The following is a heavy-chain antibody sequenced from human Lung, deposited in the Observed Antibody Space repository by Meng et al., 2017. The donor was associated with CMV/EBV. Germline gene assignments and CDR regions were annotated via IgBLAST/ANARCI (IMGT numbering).Heavy chain of an antibody. V-gene: IGHV3-9*01. Sequence: SCAASGFTFDDYAMHWVRPAPGKGLEWVPGISWNGGSSGYADFVRGRFTISRDNAKNSLYLQMNRLRAEDTALYYCAKDWSGYYLPCGMDFLGQGXTVTVSS. D-gene: IGHD3-3*01. CDR1: GFTFDDYA. CDR2: ISWNGGSS. J-gene: IGHJ6*02. CDR3: AKDWSGYYLPCGMDF.